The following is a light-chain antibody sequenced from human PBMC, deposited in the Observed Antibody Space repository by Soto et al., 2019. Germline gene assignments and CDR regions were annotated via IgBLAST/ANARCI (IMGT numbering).Light chain of an antibody. CDR3: QQSYSTLVT. CDR1: QNISIF. J-gene: IGKJ3*01. Sequence: DIQLTQSPSSLSASVGDRVTITCRASQNISIFLNWYQQKPGKAPKLLIYTASDLESGVPSRISGGGSGTEFTLSISSLQPEDFATYYCQQSYSTLVTFGPGTKEDIK. V-gene: IGKV1-39*01. CDR2: TAS.